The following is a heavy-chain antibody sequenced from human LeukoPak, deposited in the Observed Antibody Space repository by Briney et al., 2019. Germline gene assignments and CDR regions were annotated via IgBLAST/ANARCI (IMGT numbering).Heavy chain of an antibody. Sequence: GGSLRLSCAASGFTFSSYAMSWVRQAPGQGLGWVSAISGSGGSTYYADSVKGRFTISRDNSKNTLYLQMNSLRAEDTAVYYCAKDRPYDFWSGYYPIDYWGQGTLVTVSS. V-gene: IGHV3-23*01. CDR1: GFTFSSYA. D-gene: IGHD3-3*01. CDR3: AKDRPYDFWSGYYPIDY. CDR2: ISGSGGST. J-gene: IGHJ4*02.